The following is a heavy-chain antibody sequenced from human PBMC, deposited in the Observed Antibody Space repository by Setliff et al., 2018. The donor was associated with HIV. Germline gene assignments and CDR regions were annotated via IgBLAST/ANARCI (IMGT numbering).Heavy chain of an antibody. V-gene: IGHV3-48*01. Sequence: GGSLRLSCTASGFTFRNHGMNWVRQAPGKGLEWIAYISSSRDTSSSDTRSYADSVKGRFTISRDDAKKSLYLQMNSLRAEDTAVYYCASGREQGLRHAFDIWGQGAMVTVSS. CDR2: ISSSRDTSSSDTR. D-gene: IGHD4-17*01. CDR3: ASGREQGLRHAFDI. J-gene: IGHJ3*02. CDR1: GFTFRNHG.